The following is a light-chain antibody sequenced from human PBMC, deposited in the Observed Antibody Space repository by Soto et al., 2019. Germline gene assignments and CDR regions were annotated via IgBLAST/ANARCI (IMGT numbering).Light chain of an antibody. CDR3: QHYGYPQWT. CDR2: GVS. V-gene: IGKV3-20*01. Sequence: IVLTQSPGTLSLSPGERATVSCRASQTGSNSYLAWYQQKSGQAPRLLIYGVSTRATGIPYRFSGSGSGTEFALTISRLEPEDFAVYICQHYGYPQWTFGQGTKVEIK. J-gene: IGKJ1*01. CDR1: QTGSNSY.